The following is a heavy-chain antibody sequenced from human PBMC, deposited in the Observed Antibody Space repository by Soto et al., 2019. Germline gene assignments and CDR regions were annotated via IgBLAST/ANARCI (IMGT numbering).Heavy chain of an antibody. Sequence: EVQLVESGGGLVKPGGSLRLSCAASGFTFSSYSMNWVRQAPGKGLEWVSSISSSSSYIYYADSVKGRFTISRDNAKNSLYLQMISLRAEDTAVYYCARDAVIAVAGGWFDPWGQGTLVTVSS. V-gene: IGHV3-21*01. D-gene: IGHD6-19*01. CDR3: ARDAVIAVAGGWFDP. J-gene: IGHJ5*02. CDR1: GFTFSSYS. CDR2: ISSSSSYI.